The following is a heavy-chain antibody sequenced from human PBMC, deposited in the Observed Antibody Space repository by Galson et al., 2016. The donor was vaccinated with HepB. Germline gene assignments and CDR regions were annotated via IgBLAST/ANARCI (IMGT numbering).Heavy chain of an antibody. CDR2: ISYSGNT. CDR1: NFSISSGHYS. CDR3: AREIAVADMNWFDP. J-gene: IGHJ5*02. D-gene: IGHD6-19*01. Sequence: SETLSLTCTVSNFSISSGHYSYIWIRQHPGTGLEWIGDISYSGNTNYTPSLESRVTMSVDTSKNHFSLKLSSVTAADTAVYYCAREIAVADMNWFDPWGQGTLVIVSS. V-gene: IGHV4-61*03.